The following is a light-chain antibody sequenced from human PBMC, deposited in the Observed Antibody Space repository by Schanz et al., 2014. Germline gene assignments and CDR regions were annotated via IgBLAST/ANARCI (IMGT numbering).Light chain of an antibody. V-gene: IGKV1-27*01. CDR3: QHYWSAPYT. J-gene: IGKJ2*01. CDR2: AAS. CDR1: QGLKNY. Sequence: DIQMTQSPSSLSASVGDRVTITCRASQGLKNYLAWYQQKPGKVPKLLIYAASTLQSGVPSRFSGSGSGTDFTLTISSLQAEDVAVYYCQHYWSAPYTFGQGTKLEIK.